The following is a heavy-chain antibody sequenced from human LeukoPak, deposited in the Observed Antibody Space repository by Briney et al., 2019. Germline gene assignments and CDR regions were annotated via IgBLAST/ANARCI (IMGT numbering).Heavy chain of an antibody. CDR2: IYHSGNT. CDR3: AREGYFGSGSYYTSPLDY. D-gene: IGHD3-10*01. J-gene: IGHJ4*02. V-gene: IGHV4-38-2*02. Sequence: SETLSLTCIVSGYSISSGYYWGWIRQPPGKGLEWIGNIYHSGNTYYNPSLKSRVTISVDTSKNQFSLKLSSVTAADTAVYYCAREGYFGSGSYYTSPLDYWDQGTLVTVSS. CDR1: GYSISSGYY.